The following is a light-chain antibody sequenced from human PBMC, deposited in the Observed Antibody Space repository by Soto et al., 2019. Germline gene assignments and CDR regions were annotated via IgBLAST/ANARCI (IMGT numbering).Light chain of an antibody. V-gene: IGKV3-15*01. CDR3: HQYDDWSLT. CDR2: GAS. J-gene: IGKJ4*01. Sequence: EIVMTQSPATLSVSPGERATLSCRASQNIHNNLAWFQQKPGQAPTLLIYGASTRATGIPARFSGSGSGTEFTLTISSLQSEDFAVYYCHQYDDWSLTFGGGTKVDIK. CDR1: QNIHNN.